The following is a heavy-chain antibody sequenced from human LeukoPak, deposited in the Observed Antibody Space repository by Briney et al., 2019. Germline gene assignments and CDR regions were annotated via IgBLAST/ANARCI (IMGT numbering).Heavy chain of an antibody. CDR3: ARLLIAARPDY. CDR1: GGSISSGSYY. CDR2: IYTSGST. J-gene: IGHJ4*02. D-gene: IGHD6-6*01. V-gene: IGHV4-61*02. Sequence: PSQTLSLTCTVSGGSISSGSYYWSWIRQPAGKGLEWIGRIYTSGSTNYNPSLKSRVTISVDTSKNQFSLKLSSVTAADTAVYYCARLLIAARPDYWGQGTLVTVSS.